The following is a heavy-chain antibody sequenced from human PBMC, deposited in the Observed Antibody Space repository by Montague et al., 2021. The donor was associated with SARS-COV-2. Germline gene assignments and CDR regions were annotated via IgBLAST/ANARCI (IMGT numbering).Heavy chain of an antibody. CDR1: GFTSSSYA. D-gene: IGHD1-26*01. CDR3: ARGYSGSYYSYFDY. V-gene: IGHV3-30*04. J-gene: IGHJ4*02. CDR2: ISYDGSNK. Sequence: SLRLSCAASGFTSSSYAMHWVRQAPGKGLEWVAVISYDGSNKYYADSVKGRFTISRDNSKNTLYLQMNSLRAEDTAVYYCARGYSGSYYSYFDYWGQGTLVTVSS.